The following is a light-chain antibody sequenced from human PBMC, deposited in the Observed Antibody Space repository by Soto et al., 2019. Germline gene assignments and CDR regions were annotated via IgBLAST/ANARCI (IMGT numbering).Light chain of an antibody. CDR2: SAF. J-gene: IGKJ3*01. CDR3: QQLHSYSFT. Sequence: DIQLTQSPSFLSASVGDRVTITCRASQVINNYLAWYQQRPGKAPKLLIYSAFSLQSGAPSRFSGSGSGTEFTLTISSLQPEDFATYYCQQLHSYSFTCGPGTKVDLK. V-gene: IGKV1-9*01. CDR1: QVINNY.